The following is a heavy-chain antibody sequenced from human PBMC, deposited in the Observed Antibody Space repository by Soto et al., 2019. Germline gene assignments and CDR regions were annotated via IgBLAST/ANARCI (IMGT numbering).Heavy chain of an antibody. Sequence: ASVKVSCKVSGYTLTELSMHWVRQAPGKGLEWMGGFDPEDGETIYAQKFQGRVTMTEDTSTDTAYMELSSLRSEDTAVYYCATAYYNWNYRGAKLNWFDPWGQGTLVTVSS. CDR3: ATAYYNWNYRGAKLNWFDP. CDR2: FDPEDGET. J-gene: IGHJ5*02. CDR1: GYTLTELS. D-gene: IGHD1-7*01. V-gene: IGHV1-24*01.